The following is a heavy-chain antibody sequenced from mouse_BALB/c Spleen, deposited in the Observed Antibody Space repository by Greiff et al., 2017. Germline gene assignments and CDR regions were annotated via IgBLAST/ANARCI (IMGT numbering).Heavy chain of an antibody. J-gene: IGHJ3*01. V-gene: IGHV1-55*01. CDR3: ARSPPYYGNSWFAY. D-gene: IGHD2-10*01. Sequence: VQLQQPGAELVKPGTSVKLSCKASGYNFTSYWINWVKLRPGQGLEWIVDIYPGSGSTNYNEKFKSKATLTVDTSSSTAYMQLSSLASEDSALYYCARSPPYYGNSWFAYWGQGTLVTVSA. CDR2: IYPGSGST. CDR1: GYNFTSYW.